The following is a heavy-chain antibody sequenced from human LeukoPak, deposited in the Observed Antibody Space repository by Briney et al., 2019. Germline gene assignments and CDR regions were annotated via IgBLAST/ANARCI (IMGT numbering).Heavy chain of an antibody. D-gene: IGHD3-9*01. CDR2: INPNSGGT. V-gene: IGHV1-2*02. CDR1: GYTFTGYY. J-gene: IGHJ3*02. Sequence: GASVKVSCKASGYTFTGYYMHWVRQAPGQGLEWMGWINPNSGGTNYAQKFQGRVTMTRDTSISTAYMELSRLRSDDTAVYYCARGRRRYFGWLSLQSGDAFDIWGQGTMVTVSS. CDR3: ARGRRRYFGWLSLQSGDAFDI.